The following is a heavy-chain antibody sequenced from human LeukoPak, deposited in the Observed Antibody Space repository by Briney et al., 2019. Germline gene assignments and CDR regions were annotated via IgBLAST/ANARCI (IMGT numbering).Heavy chain of an antibody. J-gene: IGHJ5*02. Sequence: PGGSLRLSCAVSGFTFSSYAMSWVRQAPGKGLEWVSAISFSGSNTYYADSVKGRFTISRDNLKNTLYLQMNSLGAEDTAVYFCPKEVKAATNWFDPWGQGTLVTVSS. V-gene: IGHV3-23*01. CDR2: ISFSGSNT. D-gene: IGHD6-25*01. CDR3: PKEVKAATNWFDP. CDR1: GFTFSSYA.